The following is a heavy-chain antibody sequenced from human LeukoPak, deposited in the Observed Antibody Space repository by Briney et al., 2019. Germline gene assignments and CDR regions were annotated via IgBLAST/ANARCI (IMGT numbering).Heavy chain of an antibody. J-gene: IGHJ4*02. D-gene: IGHD3-10*01. CDR3: ARDAFGDFSY. CDR2: IRKDGRDI. Sequence: GGSLRLSCVASGLSFASYWMDWVRQAPGKCLEWVANIRKDGRDIHYVDSVKGRLTISRDNVKNSVYLQMHRLRAEDTAVYYCARDAFGDFSYWGQGILVTVSS. CDR1: GLSFASYW. V-gene: IGHV3-7*01.